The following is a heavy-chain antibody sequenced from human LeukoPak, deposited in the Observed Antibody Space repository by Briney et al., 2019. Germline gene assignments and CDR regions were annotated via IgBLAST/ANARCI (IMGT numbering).Heavy chain of an antibody. D-gene: IGHD4-17*01. CDR3: IVFGDSNH. Sequence: GGSLRLSCAASGLTGSHNYVSWVRRAPGKGLEWVSAIHTSGDTCYADSVKGRFTISRDTSKNTLYLQINSLRVEDTAVYYCIVFGDSNHWGQGTLVTVSS. CDR2: IHTSGDT. CDR1: GLTGSHNY. J-gene: IGHJ5*02. V-gene: IGHV3-53*01.